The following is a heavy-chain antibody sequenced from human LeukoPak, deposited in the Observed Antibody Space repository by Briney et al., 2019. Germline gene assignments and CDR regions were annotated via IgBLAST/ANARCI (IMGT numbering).Heavy chain of an antibody. Sequence: VGSLRLSCVASRFTCTNHWIHCIRHTPGQGLVSVSRIQNDGTTKEDEDSVKGRFTISRDNAKNTVYLQMKSLRAEDTAVYYCGRDVDLWGQGTVVTVSA. V-gene: IGHV3-74*03. CDR1: RFTCTNHW. CDR2: IQNDGTTK. J-gene: IGHJ3*01. CDR3: GRDVDL.